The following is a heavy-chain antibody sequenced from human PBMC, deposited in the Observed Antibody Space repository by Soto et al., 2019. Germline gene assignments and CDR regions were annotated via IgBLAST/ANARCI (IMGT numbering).Heavy chain of an antibody. V-gene: IGHV1-69*13. CDR1: GGTFSSYA. J-gene: IGHJ3*02. D-gene: IGHD5-12*01. Sequence: SVKVSCKASGGTFSSYAISWVRQAPGQGLEWMGGIIPIFGTANYAQKFQGRVTITADESTSTAYMELSSLRSEDTAVYYCARDGSVGMATITGDFDIWGQGXMVTV. CDR2: IIPIFGTA. CDR3: ARDGSVGMATITGDFDI.